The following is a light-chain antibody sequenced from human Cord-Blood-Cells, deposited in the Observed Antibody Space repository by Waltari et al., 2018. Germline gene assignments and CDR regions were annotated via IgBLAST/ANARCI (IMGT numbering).Light chain of an antibody. V-gene: IGLV5-45*02. CDR1: SGINVGTSR. CDR2: YKSDSDK. CDR3: MIWHSSAWV. J-gene: IGLJ3*02. Sequence: QAVLTQPPSLPASPGASASLTCTLRSGINVGTSRIYWYQQKPGSPPQYLLRYKSDSDKQQGSGVPSRFSGSKDASANAGILLISGLQSEDEADYYCMIWHSSAWVFGGGTKLTVL.